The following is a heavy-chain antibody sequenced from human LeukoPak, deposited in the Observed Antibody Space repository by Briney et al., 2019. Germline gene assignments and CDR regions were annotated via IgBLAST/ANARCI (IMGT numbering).Heavy chain of an antibody. Sequence: QAGGSLRLSCAASGFTVSNIFMNWVRQAPGKGREWVSIIYSGGSTYYADSVKGRFTISRDTSKNTLDLQMNSLRAEDTAVYYCARMPFSRNDYYGLDVWGQGTTVTVSS. J-gene: IGHJ6*02. CDR1: GFTVSNIF. D-gene: IGHD2-2*01. CDR2: IYSGGST. V-gene: IGHV3-66*01. CDR3: ARMPFSRNDYYGLDV.